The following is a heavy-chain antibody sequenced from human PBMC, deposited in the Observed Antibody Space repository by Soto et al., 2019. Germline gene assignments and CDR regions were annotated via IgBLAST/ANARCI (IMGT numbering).Heavy chain of an antibody. Sequence: EVQLVESGGGLVQPGGSLKLSCAASGVTFSGSAMHWVRQASGKVLEWVGRIRSKANSYATAYAASVKGRFTISRDDSKNTAYLQMNSLKTEDTAVYYCTRRYYYDSSGKLYGMDVWGQGTTVTVSS. CDR2: IRSKANSYAT. D-gene: IGHD3-22*01. CDR3: TRRYYYDSSGKLYGMDV. CDR1: GVTFSGSA. J-gene: IGHJ6*02. V-gene: IGHV3-73*02.